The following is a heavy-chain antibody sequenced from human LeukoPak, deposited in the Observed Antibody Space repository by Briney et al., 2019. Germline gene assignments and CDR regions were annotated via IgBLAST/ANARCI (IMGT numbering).Heavy chain of an antibody. CDR1: GFTFDDYA. CDR3: AKTSSAYTYGHIDY. V-gene: IGHV3-9*01. CDR2: ISWNSGSI. D-gene: IGHD5-18*01. Sequence: GGSLRLSCAASGFTFDDYAMHWVRQAPGKGLEWVSGISWNSGSIGYADSVKGRFTISRDNAKNSLYLQMNSLRAEDTALYYCAKTSSAYTYGHIDYWGQGTLVTVSS. J-gene: IGHJ4*02.